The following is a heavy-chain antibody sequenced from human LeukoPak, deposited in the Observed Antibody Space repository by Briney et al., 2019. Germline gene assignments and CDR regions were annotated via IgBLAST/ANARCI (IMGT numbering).Heavy chain of an antibody. V-gene: IGHV1-2*02. Sequence: ASVKVSCKAYGYTFSGYYMHWVRQAPGQGLEWMGWINPNSGGTNYAQKFQGRVAMTRDTSISTAYMELSRLRSEDTAVYYCASQGHSGSDYRPGHYYYYMDVWGKGTTVTVSS. CDR1: GYTFSGYY. D-gene: IGHD1-26*01. J-gene: IGHJ6*03. CDR2: INPNSGGT. CDR3: ASQGHSGSDYRPGHYYYYMDV.